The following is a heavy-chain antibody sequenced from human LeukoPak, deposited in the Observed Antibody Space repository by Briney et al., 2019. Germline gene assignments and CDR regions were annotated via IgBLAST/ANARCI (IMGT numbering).Heavy chain of an antibody. J-gene: IGHJ4*02. CDR1: GYTFTSHA. CDR2: MNPDSGNT. D-gene: IGHD1-1*01. Sequence: ASVNVSCRASGYTFTSHAINWVRLATGQGLEWMGWMNPDSGNTGFAQKFQGRVTMGRDTSINTAYMELHSLTSEDTAVYYCARGYSPTIRTTGNDYWGQGTLITVSS. CDR3: ARGYSPTIRTTGNDY. V-gene: IGHV1-8*01.